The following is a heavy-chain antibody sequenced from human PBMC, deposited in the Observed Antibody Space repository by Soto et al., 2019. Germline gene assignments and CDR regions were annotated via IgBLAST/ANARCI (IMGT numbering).Heavy chain of an antibody. CDR3: ARGGYYDTSWGKLSHYGLDV. V-gene: IGHV1-18*01. J-gene: IGHJ6*02. D-gene: IGHD3-16*01. CDR2: ISPYNDYT. CDR1: GYTFIRYG. Sequence: QVQLAQSANEVKKPGASVRVSCKAAGYTFIRYGIAWVRQAPGQGLEWMGWISPYNDYTVYAQKFQGRVSMTADTSTRTVYMNLMGLKSDDTAVYYCARGGYYDTSWGKLSHYGLDVWGQGTSVSVSS.